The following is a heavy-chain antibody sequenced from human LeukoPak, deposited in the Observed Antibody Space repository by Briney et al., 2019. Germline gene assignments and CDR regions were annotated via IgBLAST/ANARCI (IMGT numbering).Heavy chain of an antibody. CDR2: ISSGGSTI. Sequence: GGSLRLSCAASGFTFSSYSMNWVRQAPGKGLEWVSYISSGGSTIYYADSVKGRFTISRDNAKNLLYLQMNSLRAEDTAVYYCARGLRYCSGGSCYTNWFDPWGQGTLVTVSS. V-gene: IGHV3-48*01. CDR1: GFTFSSYS. CDR3: ARGLRYCSGGSCYTNWFDP. D-gene: IGHD2-15*01. J-gene: IGHJ5*02.